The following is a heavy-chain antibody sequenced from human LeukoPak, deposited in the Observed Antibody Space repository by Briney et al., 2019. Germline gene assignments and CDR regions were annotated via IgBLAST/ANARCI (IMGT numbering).Heavy chain of an antibody. Sequence: GGSLRLSCAASGFNFANHAMSWVRQTPGKGLEWVSAISGGGDITYYADSVTGRFTISRDNSKDTLYLQMNSLRAEDTAVYYCAKAPSRFDFWSGYSDYYYYGMDVWGQGTTVTVSS. CDR3: AKAPSRFDFWSGYSDYYYYGMDV. D-gene: IGHD3-3*01. J-gene: IGHJ6*02. V-gene: IGHV3-23*01. CDR2: ISGGGDIT. CDR1: GFNFANHA.